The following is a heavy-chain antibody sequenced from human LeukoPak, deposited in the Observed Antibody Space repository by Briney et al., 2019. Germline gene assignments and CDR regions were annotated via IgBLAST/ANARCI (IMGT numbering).Heavy chain of an antibody. CDR1: GGSISNNY. Sequence: PSETLSLTCTVSGGSISNNYWSWIRQPAGKGLEWIGLIATSGSTNYNPSLRGRLTMSIDTSKNQFSLKLRSVTAADTAVYYCARDMAVAPYNWFDPWGQGTLVTVPS. CDR2: IATSGST. CDR3: ARDMAVAPYNWFDP. V-gene: IGHV4-4*07. D-gene: IGHD6-19*01. J-gene: IGHJ5*02.